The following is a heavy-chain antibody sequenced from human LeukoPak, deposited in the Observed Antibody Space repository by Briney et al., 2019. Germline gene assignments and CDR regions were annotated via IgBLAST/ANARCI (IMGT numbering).Heavy chain of an antibody. D-gene: IGHD6-13*01. CDR3: VRGQDSSWNA. J-gene: IGHJ4*02. CDR1: GFTFSNYW. Sequence: GGSLRLSCAASGFTFSNYWMHWVRQPPGKGLVWVAGIRFDASLTTYADSVKGRFTITRDNAKNTLYLQMNSLRGEDTGVFYCVRGQDSSWNAGGPGSLVIVSS. CDR2: IRFDASLT. V-gene: IGHV3-74*01.